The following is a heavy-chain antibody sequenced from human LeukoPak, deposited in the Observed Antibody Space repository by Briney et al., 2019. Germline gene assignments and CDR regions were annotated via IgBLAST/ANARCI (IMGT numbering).Heavy chain of an antibody. J-gene: IGHJ5*02. CDR2: INPNSGGT. V-gene: IGHV1-2*02. CDR3: ARGSRHYDYVWGSSFDP. Sequence: ASVKVSCKASGYTFTGYYVYWVRQAPGQGLEWMGWINPNSGGTNCAQKFQGRVTLTRDTSISTAYMELSRLRSDDTAVYYCARGSRHYDYVWGSSFDPWGQGTLVTVSS. D-gene: IGHD3-16*01. CDR1: GYTFTGYY.